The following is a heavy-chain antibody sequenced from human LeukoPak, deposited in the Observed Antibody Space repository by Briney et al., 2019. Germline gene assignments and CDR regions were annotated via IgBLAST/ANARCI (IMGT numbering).Heavy chain of an antibody. D-gene: IGHD3-22*01. J-gene: IGHJ3*02. V-gene: IGHV3-48*04. CDR1: GFTFSSYS. CDR3: ARDRPTYYDSSGYPRGFDI. CDR2: ISSSSSTI. Sequence: GGSLRLSCAASGFTFSSYSMNWVRQAPGKGLEWVSYISSSSSTIYYADSVKGRFTISRDNAKNSLYLQMNSLRAEDTAVYYCARDRPTYYDSSGYPRGFDIWGQGTMVTVSS.